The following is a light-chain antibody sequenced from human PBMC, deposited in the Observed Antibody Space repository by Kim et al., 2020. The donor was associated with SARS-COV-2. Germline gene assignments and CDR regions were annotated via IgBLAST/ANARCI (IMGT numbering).Light chain of an antibody. CDR1: ALPNQY. J-gene: IGLJ3*02. CDR3: QSSASSDTFWV. Sequence: SPDKTARITCDGDALPNQYAYWFQQKQGQAPVLVIYEDTERPSGIPERFSGSTSGTTVSLTISGVQAEDEADYYCQSSASSDTFWVFGGGTQLTVL. V-gene: IGLV3-25*03. CDR2: EDT.